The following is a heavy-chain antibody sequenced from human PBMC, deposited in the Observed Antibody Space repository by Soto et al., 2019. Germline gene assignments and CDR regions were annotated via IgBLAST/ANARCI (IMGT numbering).Heavy chain of an antibody. CDR3: ASSYGSGYRAFDY. CDR1: GDTFTFYS. J-gene: IGHJ4*02. D-gene: IGHD3-10*01. CDR2: INPILSMS. V-gene: IGHV1-69*02. Sequence: QVQLVQSGAEVKKPGSSVRVSCKASGDTFTFYSINWVRQAPGLGLEWMGRINPILSMSNYAQRFQGRVTMTAGKSTSTAYMELSSLGSEDTAMYYCASSYGSGYRAFDYWGQGALVTVSS.